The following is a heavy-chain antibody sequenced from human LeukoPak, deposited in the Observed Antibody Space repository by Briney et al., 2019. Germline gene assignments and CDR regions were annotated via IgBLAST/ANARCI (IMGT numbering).Heavy chain of an antibody. Sequence: GGSLRLSCAASGFTFSSYGMHWVRQAPGKGLEWVAFIRYDGSNKYYADSVKGRFTISRGNSKNKLYLQMNSLRAEDTAVYYCARDRRYCSGGSCSGNYYYMDVWGKGTTVTVSS. CDR3: ARDRRYCSGGSCSGNYYYMDV. V-gene: IGHV3-30*02. J-gene: IGHJ6*03. D-gene: IGHD2-15*01. CDR2: IRYDGSNK. CDR1: GFTFSSYG.